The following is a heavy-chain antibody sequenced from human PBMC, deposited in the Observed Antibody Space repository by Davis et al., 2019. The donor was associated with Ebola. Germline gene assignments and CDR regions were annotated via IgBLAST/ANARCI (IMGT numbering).Heavy chain of an antibody. D-gene: IGHD1-1*01. CDR3: ARETRTTVLDY. Sequence: ASVKVSCKASGFTFSGYHLHWVRQAPGQGLEWLGWINPNSGGTNYAQKFQGRVTMTRDTSISTVYMEMSTVRSDDTAVYYCARETRTTVLDYWGQGTLVTVSS. CDR2: INPNSGGT. CDR1: GFTFSGYH. J-gene: IGHJ4*02. V-gene: IGHV1-2*02.